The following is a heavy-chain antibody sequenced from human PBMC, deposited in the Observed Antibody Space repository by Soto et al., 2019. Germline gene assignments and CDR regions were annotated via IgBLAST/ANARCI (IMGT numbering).Heavy chain of an antibody. CDR2: MNPNSGNT. Sequence: ALVKVSCKASGYTFTSYDINWVRQATGQGLEWMGWMNPNSGNTGYAQKFQGRVTMTRNTSISTAYMELSSLRSEDTAVYYCARSNIVVVPAASDNYYYYMDVWGKGTTVTVSS. D-gene: IGHD2-2*01. CDR3: ARSNIVVVPAASDNYYYYMDV. V-gene: IGHV1-8*01. CDR1: GYTFTSYD. J-gene: IGHJ6*03.